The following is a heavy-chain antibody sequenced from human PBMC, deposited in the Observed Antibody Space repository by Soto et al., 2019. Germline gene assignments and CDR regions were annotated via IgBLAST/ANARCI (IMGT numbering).Heavy chain of an antibody. CDR1: GYTFTSYY. D-gene: IGHD3-9*01. CDR3: ARAEDFDWFKLDY. CDR2: INPSGGRT. J-gene: IGHJ4*02. Sequence: QAQLVQSGAEVKKPGASVTVSCTASGYTFTSYYMHWVRQAPGQGLEWMGIINPSGGRTSCAQKFQGRITMTLDTSTSTVYMELSSLRSEDTAVYYCARAEDFDWFKLDYWGQGTLVTVSS. V-gene: IGHV1-46*01.